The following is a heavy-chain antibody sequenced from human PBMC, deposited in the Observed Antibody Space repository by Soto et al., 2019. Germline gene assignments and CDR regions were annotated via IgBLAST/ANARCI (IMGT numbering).Heavy chain of an antibody. V-gene: IGHV4-59*01. J-gene: IGHJ4*02. D-gene: IGHD2-15*01. CDR1: GGSISSYY. CDR2: IYYSGST. Sequence: SETLSLTCTVSGGSISSYYWSWIRQPPGKGLEWIGYIYYSGSTNYNPSLESRVTISVDTSKNQFSLKLSSVTAADTAVYYCARAYCSGGSCYRLDYWGQGTLVTVYS. CDR3: ARAYCSGGSCYRLDY.